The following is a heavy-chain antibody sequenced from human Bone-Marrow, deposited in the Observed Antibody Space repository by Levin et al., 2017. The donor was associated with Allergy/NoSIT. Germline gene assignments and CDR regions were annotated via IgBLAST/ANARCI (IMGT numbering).Heavy chain of an antibody. CDR2: IKEDGSEK. CDR3: ARDPLYYAF. Sequence: SGGSLRLSCAVTGFTFSDYWMSWVRQAPGKGLEWVANIKEDGSEKYYVASVKGRFSISRDNAKNSLYLQMSSLRAEDTAVYYCARDPLYYAFWGQGTLVTVSS. J-gene: IGHJ3*01. D-gene: IGHD3-10*01. CDR1: GFTFSDYW. V-gene: IGHV3-7*01.